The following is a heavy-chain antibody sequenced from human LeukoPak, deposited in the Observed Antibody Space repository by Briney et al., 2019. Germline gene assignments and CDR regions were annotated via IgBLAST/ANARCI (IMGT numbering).Heavy chain of an antibody. J-gene: IGHJ6*03. CDR2: IIPIFGTA. CDR1: GGTFSSYA. D-gene: IGHD2-2*01. CDR3: ARAYCSSTSCYTGYYYYMDV. V-gene: IGHV1-69*05. Sequence: GSSVKVSCKASGGTFSSYAISWVRQAPGQGLEWMGGIIPIFGTANYAQKFQGRVTITTDESTSTAYMELSSLRSEDTAVYYCARAYCSSTSCYTGYYYYMDVWGKGTTVTVSS.